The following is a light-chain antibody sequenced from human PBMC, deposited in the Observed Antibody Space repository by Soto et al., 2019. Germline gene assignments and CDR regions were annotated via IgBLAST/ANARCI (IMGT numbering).Light chain of an antibody. CDR1: SSDIGSYNF. Sequence: QSVLTQPASVSGSPGQSITISCTGASSDIGSYNFVSWYQQHPGKAPKLMIYADTKRPSGVSNRFSGAKSGNTASLTISGLLAEDESDYYCCSYAGRSTWVFGGGTKLTVL. J-gene: IGLJ3*02. V-gene: IGLV2-23*01. CDR2: ADT. CDR3: CSYAGRSTWV.